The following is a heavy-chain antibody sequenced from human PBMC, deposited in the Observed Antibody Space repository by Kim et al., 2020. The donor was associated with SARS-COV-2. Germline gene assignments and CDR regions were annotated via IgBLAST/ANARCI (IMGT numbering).Heavy chain of an antibody. Sequence: YAQKVQGRGTITADEATSTAYLELSSLRSEDTAVYYCARGPGRPFTWFDPWGQGTLVTVSS. J-gene: IGHJ5*02. CDR3: ARGPGRPFTWFDP. V-gene: IGHV1-69*01.